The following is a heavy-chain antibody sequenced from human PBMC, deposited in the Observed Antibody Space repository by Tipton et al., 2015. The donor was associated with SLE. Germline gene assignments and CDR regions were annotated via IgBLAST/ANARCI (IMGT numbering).Heavy chain of an antibody. D-gene: IGHD6-13*01. CDR2: IYYSGST. CDR3: ARHKPSSSWSPFDY. V-gene: IGHV4-39*01. CDR1: GGSISSSSYY. Sequence: TLSLTCTVSGGSISSSSYYWGWIRQPPGKGLEWTGSIYYSGSTYYNPSLKSRVTISADTSKNQFSLKLSSVTAADTAVYYCARHKPSSSWSPFDYWGQGTLVTVSS. J-gene: IGHJ4*02.